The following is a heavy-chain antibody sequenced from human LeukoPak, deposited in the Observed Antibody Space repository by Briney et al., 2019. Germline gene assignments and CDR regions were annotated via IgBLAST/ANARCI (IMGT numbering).Heavy chain of an antibody. D-gene: IGHD2-15*01. CDR3: AREWWDLLQRGVLFY. CDR2: IIPSLRTA. J-gene: IGHJ4*02. Sequence: SVTVSCKASGCTFSSYAIPWVRQAPGQGLEWMGGIIPSLRTALYAQQFQCRVTITADESTTTAYMELNSLRSEDTAVYYCAREWWDLLQRGVLFYWGQGTLVTVSS. CDR1: GCTFSSYA. V-gene: IGHV1-69*13.